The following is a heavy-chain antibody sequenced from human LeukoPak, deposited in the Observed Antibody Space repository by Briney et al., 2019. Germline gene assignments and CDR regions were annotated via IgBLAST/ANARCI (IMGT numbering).Heavy chain of an antibody. D-gene: IGHD3-10*01. CDR3: AGSKTMVRGEY. V-gene: IGHV3-30-3*01. Sequence: PGRSLRLSCAASGFTFSSYAMHWVRQAPGKGLEWVAIISYDGSNKYYADSVKGRFTISRDTSKNTLFLQMDSLRADDTAVYYCAGSKTMVRGEYRGQGTLVTVSS. J-gene: IGHJ4*02. CDR2: ISYDGSNK. CDR1: GFTFSSYA.